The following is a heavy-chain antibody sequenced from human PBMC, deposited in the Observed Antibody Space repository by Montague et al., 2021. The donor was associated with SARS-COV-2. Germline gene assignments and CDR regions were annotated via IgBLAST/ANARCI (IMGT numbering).Heavy chain of an antibody. CDR1: GDSVSHDF. D-gene: IGHD1-26*01. J-gene: IGHJ4*02. CDR2: VYYSRSS. CDR3: VRDPAPSGSGTFYDY. Sequence: SETLSLTCTVSGDSVSHDFWTWIRQPPGEGLEWIGYVYYSRSSXXXPSXXXRVSIAVDTSKNQFSLSLSTVTAVDTAIYYCVRDPAPSGSGTFYDYWGQGTLVAVSS. V-gene: IGHV4-59*02.